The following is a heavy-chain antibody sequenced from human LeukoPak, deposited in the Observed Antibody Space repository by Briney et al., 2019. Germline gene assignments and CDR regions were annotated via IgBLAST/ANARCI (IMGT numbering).Heavy chain of an antibody. J-gene: IGHJ4*02. CDR3: ASHPSYSSGWYEGYY. D-gene: IGHD6-19*01. Sequence: GESLKISCKGSGYSFTSYWIGWVRQMPGKGLEWMGIIYPGDSDTRYSPSFQGQVTISADKSFSTAYLQWSSLRASDTAMYYCASHPSYSSGWYEGYYWGQGTLVTVSS. V-gene: IGHV5-51*01. CDR1: GYSFTSYW. CDR2: IYPGDSDT.